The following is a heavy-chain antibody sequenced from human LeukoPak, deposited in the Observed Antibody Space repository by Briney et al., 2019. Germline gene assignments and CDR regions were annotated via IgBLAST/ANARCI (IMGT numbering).Heavy chain of an antibody. V-gene: IGHV4-59*01. Sequence: SSETLSLTCTVSGGSIISYYWSWIRQPPGKGLDWIGYIYYSGSTNYNPSLKSRVTISVDTSKNQFSLKLSSVTAADTAVYYCARAGYYDNSGYYYDFDYWGQGTLVTVSS. CDR3: ARAGYYDNSGYYYDFDY. D-gene: IGHD3-22*01. CDR1: GGSIISYY. J-gene: IGHJ4*02. CDR2: IYYSGST.